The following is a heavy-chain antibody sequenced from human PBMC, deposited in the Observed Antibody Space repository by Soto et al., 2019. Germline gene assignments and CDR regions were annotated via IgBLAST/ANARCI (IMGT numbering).Heavy chain of an antibody. CDR3: ARVPLGGYCSGGSCYISNWFDP. CDR1: CGSLSSGDYY. J-gene: IGHJ5*02. D-gene: IGHD2-15*01. Sequence: PPESLSLTCTVSCGSLSSGDYYWSWIRQPPGKGREWAAYICYGGSTYYNPSLKSRITISVDTSKNQFSLKLSSVTAADTAVNYCARVPLGGYCSGGSCYISNWFDPWGQGTLVTVSS. CDR2: ICYGGST. V-gene: IGHV4-30-4*01.